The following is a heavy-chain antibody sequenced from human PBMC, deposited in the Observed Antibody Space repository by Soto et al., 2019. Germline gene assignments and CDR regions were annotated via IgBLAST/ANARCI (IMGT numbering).Heavy chain of an antibody. CDR2: IYWDDDK. D-gene: IGHD3-22*01. Sequence: QITLKESGPTLVKPTQTLTLTCTFSGFSLSTSGVGVGWIRQPPGKALEWLALIYWDDDKRYSPSLKSRLTITKDTSKNQVVLTMTNMDPVDTATYYCAHTLPMIVVVTDAFDIWGQGTMVTVSS. CDR1: GFSLSTSGVG. V-gene: IGHV2-5*02. CDR3: AHTLPMIVVVTDAFDI. J-gene: IGHJ3*02.